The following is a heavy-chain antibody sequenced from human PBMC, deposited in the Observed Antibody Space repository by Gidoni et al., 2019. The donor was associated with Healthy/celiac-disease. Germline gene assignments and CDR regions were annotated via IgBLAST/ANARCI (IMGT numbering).Heavy chain of an antibody. J-gene: IGHJ4*02. Sequence: GFTFSSYAMHWVRQAPGKGLEWVAVISYDGSNKYYADSVKGRFTISRDNSKNTLYLQMNSLRAEDTAVYYCARSAANVDTAIFDYWGQGTLVTVSS. D-gene: IGHD5-18*01. V-gene: IGHV3-30-3*01. CDR1: GFTFSSYA. CDR2: ISYDGSNK. CDR3: ARSAANVDTAIFDY.